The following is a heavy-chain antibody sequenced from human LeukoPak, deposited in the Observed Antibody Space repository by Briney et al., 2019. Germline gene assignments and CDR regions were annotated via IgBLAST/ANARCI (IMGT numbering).Heavy chain of an antibody. J-gene: IGHJ4*02. D-gene: IGHD2-8*01. CDR1: GYTFTGYY. V-gene: IGHV1-2*02. Sequence: GASVKVSCKASGYTFTGYYMHWVRQAPGQGLEWMGWINPNSGGTNYAQKFQGRVTMTRDTSISTAYMELSRLRSDDTAVYYCARGCRAGYCTSGVCFGWGQGTLVTVSS. CDR2: INPNSGGT. CDR3: ARGCRAGYCTSGVCFG.